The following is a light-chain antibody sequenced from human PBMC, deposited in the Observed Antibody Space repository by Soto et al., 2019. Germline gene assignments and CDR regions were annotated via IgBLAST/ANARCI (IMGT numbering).Light chain of an antibody. V-gene: IGLV1-40*01. CDR1: SSNIGAGYD. Sequence: QSVLTQPPSVSGAPGQRVTISRTGSSSNIGAGYDVHWYQQLPGTAPKLLIYGNSNRASGVPDRFSGSKSGTSASLAITGLQAEDESDYYCQSYDSSLSGSVFGGGTTLTVL. CDR2: GNS. CDR3: QSYDSSLSGSV. J-gene: IGLJ2*01.